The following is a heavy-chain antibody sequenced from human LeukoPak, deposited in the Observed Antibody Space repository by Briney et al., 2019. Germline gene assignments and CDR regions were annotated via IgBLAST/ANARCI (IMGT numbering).Heavy chain of an antibody. CDR2: IYYSRST. CDR3: ASYSSGWYFFDY. V-gene: IGHV4-39*01. J-gene: IGHJ4*02. Sequence: SETLSLTCTVSGGSISSSSYYWAWIRQPPGKGLEWIGTIYYSRSTYYNPSLKSRVAVSADTSKTQFSLKLSSVTAADTAVYYCASYSSGWYFFDYWGQGTLVTVSS. CDR1: GGSISSSSYY. D-gene: IGHD6-19*01.